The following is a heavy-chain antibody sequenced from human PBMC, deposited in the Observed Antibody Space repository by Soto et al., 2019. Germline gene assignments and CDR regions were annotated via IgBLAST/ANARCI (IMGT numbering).Heavy chain of an antibody. V-gene: IGHV3-21*01. J-gene: IGHJ5*02. Sequence: EVQLVESGGGLVKPGGSLRLSCAASGFSFSSYSMNWVRQAPGKGLEWVSSISSSSSYIYYADSVKGRFTISRDNAKNSLYLQMNSLRAEDTVVYYCARDRIGLELHPWGQGTLVTVSS. D-gene: IGHD1-7*01. CDR2: ISSSSSYI. CDR3: ARDRIGLELHP. CDR1: GFSFSSYS.